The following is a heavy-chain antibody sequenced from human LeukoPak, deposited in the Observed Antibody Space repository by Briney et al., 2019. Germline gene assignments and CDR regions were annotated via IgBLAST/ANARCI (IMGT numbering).Heavy chain of an antibody. D-gene: IGHD2-2*02. Sequence: SVKVSCKASGGTFSSYAISWVRQAPGQGLEWMGGIIPIFGTANYAQKFQGRVTITTDESTSTAYMELSSLRSEDTAVYYCASLYCSSTSCYTNEGAEYFQHWGQGTLVTVSS. CDR1: GGTFSSYA. J-gene: IGHJ1*01. CDR3: ASLYCSSTSCYTNEGAEYFQH. CDR2: IIPIFGTA. V-gene: IGHV1-69*05.